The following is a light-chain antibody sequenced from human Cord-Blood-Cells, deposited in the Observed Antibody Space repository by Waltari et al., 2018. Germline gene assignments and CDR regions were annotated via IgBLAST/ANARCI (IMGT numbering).Light chain of an antibody. Sequence: QSALTQPASVSGSPGQSITISCTGTSSDVGGYNYVSWYQQHPGKAPKLMIYDVSNRPSGVSNRFSGSKSGNTASVTISGLQAEDEPEYYCSSYTRSSTYVFGTATKVTVI. CDR1: SSDVGGYNY. J-gene: IGLJ1*01. V-gene: IGLV2-14*01. CDR2: DVS. CDR3: SSYTRSSTYV.